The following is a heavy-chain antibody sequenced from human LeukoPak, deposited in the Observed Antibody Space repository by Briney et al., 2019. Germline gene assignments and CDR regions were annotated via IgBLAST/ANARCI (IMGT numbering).Heavy chain of an antibody. V-gene: IGHV4-34*01. CDR2: INHSGST. CDR1: GGSFSGYY. D-gene: IGHD2-2*01. CDR3: ARGKTDIVVVGWFDP. J-gene: IGHJ5*02. Sequence: PSETLSLTCAVYGGSFSGYYWSWIRQPPGKGLEWIGEINHSGSTNYNPSLKSRVTISVDTSKNQFSLKLSSVTAADTAVYYCARGKTDIVVVGWFDPWGQGTLVTVSS.